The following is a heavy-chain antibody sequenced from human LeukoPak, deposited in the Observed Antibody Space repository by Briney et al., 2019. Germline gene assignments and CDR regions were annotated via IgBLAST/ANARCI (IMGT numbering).Heavy chain of an antibody. Sequence: SETLSLTCTVSGGSISSSSYYWGWIRQPPGKGLEWIGSIYYSGSTYYNPSLKSRVTISVDTSKNQSSLKLSSVTAADTAVYYCARDGYIAAAGPNWFDPWGQGTLVTVSS. V-gene: IGHV4-39*07. CDR1: GGSISSSSYY. J-gene: IGHJ5*02. D-gene: IGHD6-13*01. CDR3: ARDGYIAAAGPNWFDP. CDR2: IYYSGST.